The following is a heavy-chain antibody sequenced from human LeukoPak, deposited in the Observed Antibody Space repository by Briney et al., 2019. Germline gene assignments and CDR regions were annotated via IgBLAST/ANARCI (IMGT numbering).Heavy chain of an antibody. D-gene: IGHD6-6*01. CDR3: ARDFQRQLVLGGWFDP. V-gene: IGHV3-30*03. CDR2: ISYDGSNE. Sequence: GGSLRLSCAASGFTFSSYDMHWVRQAPGKGLEWVALISYDGSNEYCADSVKGRFTISRDNSKNTVYLQMNSLTTEDTAVYYCARDFQRQLVLGGWFDPWGQGTLVTVSS. J-gene: IGHJ5*02. CDR1: GFTFSSYD.